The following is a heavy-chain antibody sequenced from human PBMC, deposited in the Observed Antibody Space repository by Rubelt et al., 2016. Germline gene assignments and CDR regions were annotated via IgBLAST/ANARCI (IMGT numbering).Heavy chain of an antibody. V-gene: IGHV1-18*01. CDR1: GYTFTSYG. Sequence: QVQLVQSGAEVKKPGASVKVSCKASGYTFTSYGISWVRQAPGQGLAWMGWISAYNGNTNYAQKLQGRVTMTTDTSTSTAYMELRSLRSDDTAVYYCARDRIRIAARQGWYFDLWGRGTLVTVSS. J-gene: IGHJ2*01. D-gene: IGHD6-6*01. CDR2: ISAYNGNT. CDR3: ARDRIRIAARQGWYFDL.